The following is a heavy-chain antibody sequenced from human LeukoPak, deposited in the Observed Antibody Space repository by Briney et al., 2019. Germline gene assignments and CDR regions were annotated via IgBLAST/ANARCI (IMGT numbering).Heavy chain of an antibody. J-gene: IGHJ4*02. CDR1: GGSISSYY. Sequence: SETLSLTCTVSGGSISSYYWSWIRQPPGKGLEWIGYIYYSGSTNYNPSLKSRVTISVDTSKDQFSLKLSSVTAADTAVYYCARVDPDSSSTLEVFDYWGQGTLVTVSS. CDR3: ARVDPDSSSTLEVFDY. V-gene: IGHV4-59*01. D-gene: IGHD6-6*01. CDR2: IYYSGST.